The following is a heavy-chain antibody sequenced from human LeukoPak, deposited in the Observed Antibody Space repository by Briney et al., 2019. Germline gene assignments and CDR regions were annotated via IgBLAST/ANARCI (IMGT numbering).Heavy chain of an antibody. CDR2: ISSSSSYI. J-gene: IGHJ4*02. CDR1: GFTFSSYS. CDR3: ARVSRGKWELLGAHDY. Sequence: GGSLRLSCAASGFTFSSYSMNWVRQAPGKGLEWVSSISSSSSYIYYTDSMKGRFTVSRDNARNSLYLEMSSLRAEDTAVYYCARVSRGKWELLGAHDYWGQGTLVTVSS. D-gene: IGHD1-26*01. V-gene: IGHV3-21*01.